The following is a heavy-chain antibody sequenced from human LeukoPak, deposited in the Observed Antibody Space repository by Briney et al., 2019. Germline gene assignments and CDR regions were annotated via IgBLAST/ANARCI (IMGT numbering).Heavy chain of an antibody. Sequence: PSETLSLTCTVSGGSISSYYWSWIRQPPGKGLEWTGYIYYSGSTNYNPSLKSRVTISVDTSKNQFSLKLSSVTAADTAVYYCASSRRGGDCFDYWGQGTLVTVSS. D-gene: IGHD2-21*02. CDR3: ASSRRGGDCFDY. V-gene: IGHV4-59*01. CDR1: GGSISSYY. CDR2: IYYSGST. J-gene: IGHJ4*02.